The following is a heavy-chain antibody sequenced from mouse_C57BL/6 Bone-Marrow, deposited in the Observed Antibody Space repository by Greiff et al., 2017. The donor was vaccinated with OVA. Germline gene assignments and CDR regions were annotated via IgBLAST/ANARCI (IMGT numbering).Heavy chain of an antibody. Sequence: EVKLMESGAELVRPGASVKLSCTASGFNIKDDYMHWVKQRPEQGLEWIGWIDPENGDTEYASKFQGKATITADTSSNTAYLQLSSLTSEDTAVYYCTLYGNYVFDYWGQGTTLTVSS. CDR3: TLYGNYVFDY. CDR1: GFNIKDDY. D-gene: IGHD2-1*01. V-gene: IGHV14-4*01. J-gene: IGHJ2*01. CDR2: IDPENGDT.